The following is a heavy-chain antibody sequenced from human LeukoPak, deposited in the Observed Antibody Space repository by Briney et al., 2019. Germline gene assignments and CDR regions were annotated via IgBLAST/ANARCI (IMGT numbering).Heavy chain of an antibody. J-gene: IGHJ4*02. V-gene: IGHV3-23*01. D-gene: IGHD5-24*01. CDR3: AKSGYNRFDY. CDR2: ISGSGSGGST. Sequence: GGSLRLSCAASGFTFSNYWMHWVRQVPGKGLVWVSSISGSGSGGSTYYADSVKGRFTISRDNSKNTLYLQMNSLRAEDTAVYYCAKSGYNRFDYWGQGTLVTVSS. CDR1: GFTFSNYW.